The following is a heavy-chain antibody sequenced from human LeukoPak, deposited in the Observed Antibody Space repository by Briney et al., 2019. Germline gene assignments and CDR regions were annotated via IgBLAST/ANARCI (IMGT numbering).Heavy chain of an antibody. D-gene: IGHD3-10*01. CDR1: GFIVSNNY. Sequence: GGSLRLSCAASGFIVSNNYLSWVRRAPGKGLEWVSVLYADGSTYYADSVKGRFTISRDNSKNTLYLQMNSLRAEDTAVYYCARDRRYYYGSGSYPDYYYYGMDVWGQGTTVTVSS. CDR3: ARDRRYYYGSGSYPDYYYYGMDV. J-gene: IGHJ6*02. CDR2: LYADGST. V-gene: IGHV3-53*01.